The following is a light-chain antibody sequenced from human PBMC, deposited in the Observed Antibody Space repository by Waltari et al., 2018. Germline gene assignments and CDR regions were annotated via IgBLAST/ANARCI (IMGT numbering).Light chain of an antibody. J-gene: IGKJ2*01. V-gene: IGKV4-1*01. CDR1: QSVLYSSSNNNY. CDR3: QQYYTTPYT. Sequence: IVMTQSPDSLAVSLGERATINCKSSQSVLYSSSNNNYLAWYKQKPGQPPKLVIYWASARESGVPDRFSGSGSGTDFNITISSLQAEDVAVYYCQQYYTTPYTFGQGTKLEIK. CDR2: WAS.